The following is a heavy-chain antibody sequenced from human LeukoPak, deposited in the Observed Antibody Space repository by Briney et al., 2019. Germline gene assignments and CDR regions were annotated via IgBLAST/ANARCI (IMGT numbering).Heavy chain of an antibody. V-gene: IGHV4-34*01. CDR3: ARTRKVVVPAAMGFGYYYGMDV. Sequence: KSSETLSLTCAVYGVSFSGYYWSWIRQPPGKGLEWIGEINHSGSTNYNPSLKSRVTISVDTSKNQFPLKLSSVTAADTAVYYCARTRKVVVPAAMGFGYYYGMDVWGQGTTVTVSS. J-gene: IGHJ6*02. CDR1: GVSFSGYY. D-gene: IGHD2-2*01. CDR2: INHSGST.